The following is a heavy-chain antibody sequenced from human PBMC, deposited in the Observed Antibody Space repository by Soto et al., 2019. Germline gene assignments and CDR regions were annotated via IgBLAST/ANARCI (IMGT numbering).Heavy chain of an antibody. Sequence: ASVKVSCKASGYTFTSYGISWVRQAPGQGLEWMGWISAYNGNTNYAQKLQGRVTMTTDTSTSTAYMELRSLRSDDTAVYYCARDGWFGELLPYYYYYYGMDVWGQGTTVTVS. CDR1: GYTFTSYG. CDR3: ARDGWFGELLPYYYYYYGMDV. CDR2: ISAYNGNT. J-gene: IGHJ6*02. D-gene: IGHD3-10*01. V-gene: IGHV1-18*01.